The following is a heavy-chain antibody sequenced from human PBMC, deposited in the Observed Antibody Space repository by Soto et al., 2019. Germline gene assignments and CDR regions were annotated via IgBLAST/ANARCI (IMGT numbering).Heavy chain of an antibody. CDR1: GFTFSSYA. J-gene: IGHJ4*02. V-gene: IGHV3-23*01. CDR2: ISGSGGST. CDR3: EKEDDIVVVVAPSDY. Sequence: GGSLRLSCAASGFTFSSYAMSWVRQAPGKGLEWVSAISGSGGSTYYADSVKGRFTISRDNSKNTLYLQMNSLRAEDTAVYYCEKEDDIVVVVAPSDYWGQGTLVTVYS. D-gene: IGHD2-15*01.